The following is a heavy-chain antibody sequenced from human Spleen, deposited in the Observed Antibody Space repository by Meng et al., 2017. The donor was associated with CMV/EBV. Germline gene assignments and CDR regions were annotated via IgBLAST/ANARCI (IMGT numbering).Heavy chain of an antibody. J-gene: IGHJ6*02. CDR1: GFTFSSND. V-gene: IGHV3-13*01. CDR3: ARDYRQGSSKYYYGMDV. Sequence: GGSLRLSCAASGFTFSSNDMHWVRQTTGKGLEWVSAIGTAGDTYYPGSVKGRFTISRENAKNSFYLQMNSLRAGDTAVYYCARDYRQGSSKYYYGMDVWGQGTTVTVSS. CDR2: IGTAGDT. D-gene: IGHD6-6*01.